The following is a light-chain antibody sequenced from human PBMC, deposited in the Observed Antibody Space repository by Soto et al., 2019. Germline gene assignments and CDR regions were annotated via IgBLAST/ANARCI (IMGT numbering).Light chain of an antibody. CDR1: SSNIGNNY. CDR3: GTWQSSLSAWV. CDR2: ENN. Sequence: QSVLTQPPSVSAAPGQKVTISCSGSSSNIGNNYVSWYQHLLGTAPKLLIYENNKRPSGIPDRFSGSKSGTSATLGITGLQTGDEAEYYCGTWQSSLSAWVFGGGTKLTVL. J-gene: IGLJ2*01. V-gene: IGLV1-51*02.